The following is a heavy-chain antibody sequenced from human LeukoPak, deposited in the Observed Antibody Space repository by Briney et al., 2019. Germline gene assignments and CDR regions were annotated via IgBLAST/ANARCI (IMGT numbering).Heavy chain of an antibody. V-gene: IGHV3-21*01. CDR3: ARGFYDLLTGPDC. D-gene: IGHD3-9*01. CDR1: GFTFGTYS. CDR2: ISSRSHYI. Sequence: GGSLRLSCAASGFTFGTYSMTWVRQAPGKGLEWVSPISSRSHYIYYADSVKGRFTLSRDNAKNSLSLQMNSLRAEDTAVYYCARGFYDLLTGPDCWGQGTLVTVSS. J-gene: IGHJ4*02.